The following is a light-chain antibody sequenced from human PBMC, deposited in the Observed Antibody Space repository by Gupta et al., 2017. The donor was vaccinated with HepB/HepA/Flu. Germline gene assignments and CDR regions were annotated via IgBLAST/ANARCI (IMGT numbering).Light chain of an antibody. V-gene: IGKV3-15*01. J-gene: IGKJ3*01. Sequence: EIVMTQSRFTLSVSPGEGATLSCRASQNIGNNVAWYQQKPGQAPRLLIHGASARATGISARFSGSGSGTEFTLTISSLQSEDFAVYYCHQYENWPFTFGPGTKVDIK. CDR1: QNIGNN. CDR3: HQYENWPFT. CDR2: GAS.